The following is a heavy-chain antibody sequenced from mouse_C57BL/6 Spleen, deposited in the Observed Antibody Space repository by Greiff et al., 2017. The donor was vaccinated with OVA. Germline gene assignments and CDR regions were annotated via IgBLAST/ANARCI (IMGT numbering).Heavy chain of an antibody. J-gene: IGHJ1*03. V-gene: IGHV5-9*01. Sequence: EVKLVESGGGLVKPGGSLKLSCAASGFTFSSYTMSWVRQTPEKRLEWVATISGGGGNTYYPDSVKGRFTIARDNAKNTLYLQMSSLRSEDTALYYCARYYGYDPWYFDVWGTGTTVTVSS. CDR3: ARYYGYDPWYFDV. CDR1: GFTFSSYT. CDR2: ISGGGGNT. D-gene: IGHD2-2*01.